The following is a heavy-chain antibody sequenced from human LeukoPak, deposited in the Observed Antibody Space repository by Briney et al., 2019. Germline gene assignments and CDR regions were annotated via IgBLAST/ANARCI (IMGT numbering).Heavy chain of an antibody. J-gene: IGHJ5*02. D-gene: IGHD3-10*01. V-gene: IGHV3-7*01. CDR2: IKQAGSEK. CDR3: SKDLTSDFGGDLDP. CDR1: GFTFSSYS. Sequence: PGGSLRLSCAASGFTFSSYSMTWVRQAPGKGLEWVANIKQAGSEKYYVDSVKGRFTISRDNSKSTVYLQMNSLRVEDAAVYYCSKDLTSDFGGDLDPWGQGTLVTVSS.